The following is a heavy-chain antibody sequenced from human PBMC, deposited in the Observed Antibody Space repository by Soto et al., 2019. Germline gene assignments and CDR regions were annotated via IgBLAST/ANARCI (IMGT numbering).Heavy chain of an antibody. CDR1: GGSISSYY. CDR3: ARTTAVPNTLRSRYFFDY. D-gene: IGHD4-17*01. Sequence: PSETPSLTCTVSGGSISSYYWSWIRQPAGKGLEWIGRIYTSGSTNYNPSLKSRVTMSVDTSKNQFSLKLSSVTAADTAVYYCARTTAVPNTLRSRYFFDYWGQGTLVTVSS. CDR2: IYTSGST. J-gene: IGHJ4*02. V-gene: IGHV4-4*07.